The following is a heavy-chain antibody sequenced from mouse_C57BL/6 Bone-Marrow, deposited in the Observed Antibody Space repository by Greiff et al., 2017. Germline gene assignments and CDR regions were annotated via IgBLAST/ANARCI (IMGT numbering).Heavy chain of an antibody. CDR1: GYTFTTYP. V-gene: IGHV1-47*01. CDR2: FHPYNDDT. D-gene: IGHD2-1*01. CDR3: ARGGNYGGYYFDY. Sequence: QVQLKQSGAELVKPGASVKMSSKASGYTFTTYPLEWMKQNHGKSLEWIGNFHPYNDDTKYNEKFKGKATLTVEKSSSTVYFELSRLTSDDSAVYYCARGGNYGGYYFDYWGQGTTLTVSS. J-gene: IGHJ2*01.